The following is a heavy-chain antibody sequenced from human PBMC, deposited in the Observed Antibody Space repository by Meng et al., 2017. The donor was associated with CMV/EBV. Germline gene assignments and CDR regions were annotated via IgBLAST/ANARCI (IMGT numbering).Heavy chain of an antibody. CDR3: ARGVVPAAINWFDP. Sequence: GESLKISCAASGFTFSSYSMNWVRQAPGKGLEWVSYISSSSSTIYYADSVKGRFTISRDDAKNSLYLQMNSLRAEDTAVYYGARGVVPAAINWFDPWGQGTLVTVSS. J-gene: IGHJ5*02. CDR2: ISSSSSTI. D-gene: IGHD2-2*02. V-gene: IGHV3-48*04. CDR1: GFTFSSYS.